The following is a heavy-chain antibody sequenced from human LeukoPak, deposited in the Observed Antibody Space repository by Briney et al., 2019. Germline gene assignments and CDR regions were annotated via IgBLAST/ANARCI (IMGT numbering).Heavy chain of an antibody. CDR2: ISYDGSNK. V-gene: IGHV3-30*04. D-gene: IGHD5-18*01. CDR3: ARGGYSYPGLYFDY. J-gene: IGHJ4*02. CDR1: GFTFSSYA. Sequence: GGSLRLSCAASGFTFSSYAMHWVRQAPGKGLEWVAVISYDGSNKYYADSVKGRFTISRDNSKNTLYLQMNSLRAEDTAVYYCARGGYSYPGLYFDYWGQGTLVTVSS.